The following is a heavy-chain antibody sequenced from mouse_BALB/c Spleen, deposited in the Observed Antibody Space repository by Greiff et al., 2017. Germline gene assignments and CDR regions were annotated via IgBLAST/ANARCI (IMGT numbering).Heavy chain of an antibody. CDR3: ARWDYYAMDY. J-gene: IGHJ4*01. CDR2: INPSTGYT. Sequence: VQLQQSGADLAKPGASVKMSCKASGYTFTSYWMHWVKQRPGQGLEWIGYINPSTGYTEYNQKFKDKATLTADKSSSTAYMQLSSLTSEDSAVYYCARWDYYAMDYWGQGTSVTVSS. V-gene: IGHV1-7*01. CDR1: GYTFTSYW.